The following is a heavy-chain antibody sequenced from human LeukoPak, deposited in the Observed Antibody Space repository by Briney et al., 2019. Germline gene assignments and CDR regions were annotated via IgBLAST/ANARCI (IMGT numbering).Heavy chain of an antibody. CDR1: GGSISSYT. Sequence: PSETLSLTCTVSGGSISSYTWSWIRQPPGKGLEWIAYMDYSGSTRYNPSLQSRVTISVDTSKNQFSLRLNSVTAADSAVYYCARAALGFCSGGTCPYYFDHWGQGTLVTVSS. D-gene: IGHD2-15*01. V-gene: IGHV4-59*01. CDR2: MDYSGST. CDR3: ARAALGFCSGGTCPYYFDH. J-gene: IGHJ4*02.